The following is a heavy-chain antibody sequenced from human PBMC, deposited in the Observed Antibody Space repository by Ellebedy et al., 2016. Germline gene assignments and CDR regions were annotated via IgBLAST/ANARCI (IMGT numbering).Heavy chain of an antibody. J-gene: IGHJ6*02. CDR2: ISYDGSNK. D-gene: IGHD6-13*01. CDR3: ARAGSSWYDTMTYYYYGMDV. CDR1: GFTFSSYA. V-gene: IGHV3-30-3*01. Sequence: GGSLRLSCAASGFTFSSYAMSWVRQAPGKGLEWVAVISYDGSNKYYADSVKGRFTISRDNSKNTLYLQMNSLRAEDTAVYYCARAGSSWYDTMTYYYYGMDVWGQGTTVTVSS.